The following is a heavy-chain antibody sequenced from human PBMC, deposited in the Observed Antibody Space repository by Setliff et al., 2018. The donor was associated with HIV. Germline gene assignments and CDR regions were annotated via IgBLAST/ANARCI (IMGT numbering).Heavy chain of an antibody. V-gene: IGHV3-7*01. Sequence: GGSLRLSCAASGFIVSSFWMNWVRQAPGKGLEWLANINEDGTERNCVDSVKGRFTTSKDNAKNSVYLQMNSLRAEDTAVYYCTKGHYTTSGWGQGTLVTVSS. CDR2: INEDGTER. CDR1: GFIVSSFW. D-gene: IGHD2-2*02. CDR3: TKGHYTTSG. J-gene: IGHJ4*02.